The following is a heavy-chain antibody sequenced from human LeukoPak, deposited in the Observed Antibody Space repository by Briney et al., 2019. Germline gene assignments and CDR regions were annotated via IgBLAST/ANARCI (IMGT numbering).Heavy chain of an antibody. Sequence: SETLSLTCTVSSGSISSHYWSWIRQPPGEGLEWIGYIHSSGSASYNPSLRSRLTISMDTSKNQFFLILGSVTAADTAVYYCARHGVDNSDSKTYYKENWFDPWGQGTLVTVSS. CDR1: SGSISSHY. V-gene: IGHV4-4*09. J-gene: IGHJ5*02. D-gene: IGHD3-10*01. CDR3: ARHGVDNSDSKTYYKENWFDP. CDR2: IHSSGSA.